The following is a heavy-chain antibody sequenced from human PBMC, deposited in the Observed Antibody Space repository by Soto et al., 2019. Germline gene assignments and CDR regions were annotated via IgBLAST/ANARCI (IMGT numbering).Heavy chain of an antibody. V-gene: IGHV4-59*01. J-gene: IGHJ6*02. CDR2: IYYSGST. CDR1: GGSISSYY. D-gene: IGHD3-9*01. CDR3: AGTFYDILTGYPPVYYYYGMDV. Sequence: QVQLQESGPGLVKPSETLSLTCTVSGGSISSYYWSWIRQPPGKGLEWIGYIYYSGSTNYNPSLKSRVPIPVNTSKNQFSLKLSSVTAADTAVYYCAGTFYDILTGYPPVYYYYGMDVWGQGTTVTVSS.